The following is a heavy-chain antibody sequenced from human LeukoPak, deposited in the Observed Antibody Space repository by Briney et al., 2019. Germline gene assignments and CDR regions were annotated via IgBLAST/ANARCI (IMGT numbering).Heavy chain of an antibody. CDR3: ARGTPYMVATFLY. J-gene: IGHJ4*02. CDR2: INHNSGGT. Sequence: ASVKVSCKASRYTFTGYYMHWVRQAPGQGLEWMGWINHNSGGTNYAQKLQGRVTMTRDTSISTAYMELSSLRSEDTAVYYCARGTPYMVATFLYWGQGTLVTVSS. V-gene: IGHV1-2*02. D-gene: IGHD5-12*01. CDR1: RYTFTGYY.